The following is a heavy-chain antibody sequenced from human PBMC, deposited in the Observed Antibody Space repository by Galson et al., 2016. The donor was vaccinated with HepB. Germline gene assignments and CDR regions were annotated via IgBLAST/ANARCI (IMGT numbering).Heavy chain of an antibody. CDR2: DSMDGRRK. V-gene: IGHV3-30*18. J-gene: IGHJ4*02. CDR3: AKARGGVESAYHFDS. CDR1: GFTFNRRG. Sequence: SLRLSCAASGFTFNRRGMHWVRQAPGKGLEWVAADSMDGRRKFYADSVKGRFTISRDNSNNMLFLQMSSLRVDDTAVYYCAKARGGVESAYHFDSWGQGTLVTVSS. D-gene: IGHD3-16*01.